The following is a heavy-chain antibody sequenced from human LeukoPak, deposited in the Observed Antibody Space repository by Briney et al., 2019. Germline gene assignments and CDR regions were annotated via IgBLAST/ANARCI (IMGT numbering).Heavy chain of an antibody. Sequence: GSLRLSCSVSGITLSHYGMHWVRQAPGKGLEWVAVISLDGSNKYYADSVKGRFTISRDDPKNTLSLQMNSLRAEDTAVYYCAKDRNGEYLDYWGQGTLVTVSS. V-gene: IGHV3-30*18. CDR3: AKDRNGEYLDY. CDR1: GITLSHYG. CDR2: ISLDGSNK. J-gene: IGHJ4*02. D-gene: IGHD2-8*01.